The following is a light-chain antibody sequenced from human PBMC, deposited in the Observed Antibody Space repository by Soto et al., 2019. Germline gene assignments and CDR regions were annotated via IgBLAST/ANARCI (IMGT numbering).Light chain of an antibody. CDR1: SSDVGGYNY. V-gene: IGLV2-14*01. J-gene: IGLJ1*01. Sequence: QSALTQPASVSGSPGQSITISCTGTSSDVGGYNYVSWYQQHPGKAPKLMIYDVSNRPSGVSNRFSGSKSGNTASLTISGLQAEDEAYYYCSSYTSSSTLPYVFGTVTKLTVL. CDR3: SSYTSSSTLPYV. CDR2: DVS.